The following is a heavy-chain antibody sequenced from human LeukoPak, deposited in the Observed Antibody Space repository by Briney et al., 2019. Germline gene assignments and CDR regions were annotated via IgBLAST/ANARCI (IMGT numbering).Heavy chain of an antibody. Sequence: SETLSLTCAVYGGSFSGYYWSWIRQPPGKGLEWIEEINHSGGTNYNPSLKSRATISVDTSKNQFSLKLSSVTAADTAVYYCARVGMRYFDWLPRRMDVWGQGTTVTVSS. CDR2: INHSGGT. V-gene: IGHV4-34*01. CDR3: ARVGMRYFDWLPRRMDV. J-gene: IGHJ6*02. D-gene: IGHD3-9*01. CDR1: GGSFSGYY.